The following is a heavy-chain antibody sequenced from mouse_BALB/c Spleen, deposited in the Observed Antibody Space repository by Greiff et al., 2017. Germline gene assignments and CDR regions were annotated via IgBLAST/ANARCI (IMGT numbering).Heavy chain of an antibody. CDR3: AREGGNYAAMDY. D-gene: IGHD2-1*01. J-gene: IGHJ4*01. CDR2: IYPGNVNT. V-gene: IGHV1S56*01. Sequence: VKLQESGPELVKPGASVRISCKASGYTFTSYYIHWVKQRPGQGLEWIGWIYPGNVNTKYNEKFKGKATLTADKSSSTAYMQLSSLTSEDSAVYFCAREGGNYAAMDYWGQGTSVTVSS. CDR1: GYTFTSYY.